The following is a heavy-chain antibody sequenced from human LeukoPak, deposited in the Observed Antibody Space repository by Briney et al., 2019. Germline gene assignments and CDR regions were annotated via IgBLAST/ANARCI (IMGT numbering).Heavy chain of an antibody. CDR2: ISDSGGIT. CDR3: VKEIGPLDY. V-gene: IGHV3-23*01. D-gene: IGHD3-22*01. Sequence: GGSLRLSCAASGFTFSSYAMSWVRQAAGKGLEWVSVISDSGGITYYSDSVKGRFTISRDNSKNPLYLQMNSLTAEDTALYYCVKEIGPLDYWGQGTLVTVSS. CDR1: GFTFSSYA. J-gene: IGHJ4*02.